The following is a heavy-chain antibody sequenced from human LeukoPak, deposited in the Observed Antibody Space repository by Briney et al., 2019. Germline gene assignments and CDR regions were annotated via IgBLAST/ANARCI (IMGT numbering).Heavy chain of an antibody. CDR3: ASLVVTDNWAFDI. V-gene: IGHV3-74*01. CDR2: FNNDASST. J-gene: IGHJ3*02. Sequence: GGSLRLSCAASGFTFSSYWMHWVRQAPGEGLVWVSRFNNDASSTSYADSVKGRFTISRDNAKNTLYLQMNSLRAGDTAVYYCASLVVTDNWAFDIWGQGTMVIVSS. D-gene: IGHD2-21*02. CDR1: GFTFSSYW.